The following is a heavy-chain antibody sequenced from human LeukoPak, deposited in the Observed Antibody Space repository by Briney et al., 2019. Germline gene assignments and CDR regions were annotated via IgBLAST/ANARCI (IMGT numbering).Heavy chain of an antibody. CDR3: AKAQPIAAADYYYYYMDV. CDR1: GFTFSSYS. CDR2: ISSSSSYI. D-gene: IGHD6-13*01. J-gene: IGHJ6*03. Sequence: GGSLRLSCAASGFTFSSYSMNWVRQAPGKGLEWVSSISSSSSYIYYADSVKGRFTISRDNAKNSLYLQMNSLRAEDTAVYYCAKAQPIAAADYYYYYMDVWGKGTTVTVSS. V-gene: IGHV3-21*01.